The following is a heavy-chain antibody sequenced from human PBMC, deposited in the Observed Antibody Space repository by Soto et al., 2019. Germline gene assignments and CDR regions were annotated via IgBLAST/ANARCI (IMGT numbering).Heavy chain of an antibody. CDR2: IYWDDDK. Sequence: SGPTLVNPTQTLTLTCTFSGFSLSTSGVGVGWIRQPPGKALEWLALIYWDDDKRYSPSLKSRLTLTKDTSKNQVVLTMTNVDPVDTATYYCAHRRSGWYGFDYWGQGTLVTVSS. V-gene: IGHV2-5*02. CDR3: AHRRSGWYGFDY. J-gene: IGHJ4*02. D-gene: IGHD6-19*01. CDR1: GFSLSTSGVG.